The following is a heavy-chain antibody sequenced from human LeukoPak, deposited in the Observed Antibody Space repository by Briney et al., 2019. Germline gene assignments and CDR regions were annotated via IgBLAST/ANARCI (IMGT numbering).Heavy chain of an antibody. D-gene: IGHD2-15*01. CDR2: IIPIFGTA. V-gene: IGHV1-69*05. J-gene: IGHJ5*02. CDR1: GGTFSSYA. Sequence: ASVKVSCKASGGTFSSYAISWVRQAPGQGLEWMGGIIPIFGTASYAQKFQGRVTITTDGSTSTAYMELSSLRSEDTAVYYCARLYCSGGSCYDYSWFDPWGQGTLVTVSS. CDR3: ARLYCSGGSCYDYSWFDP.